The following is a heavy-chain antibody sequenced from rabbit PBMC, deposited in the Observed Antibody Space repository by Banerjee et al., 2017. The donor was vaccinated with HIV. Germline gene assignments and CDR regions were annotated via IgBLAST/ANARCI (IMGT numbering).Heavy chain of an antibody. CDR3: ARAFLGYYFNL. J-gene: IGHJ4*01. V-gene: IGHV1S40*01. Sequence: QSLEESGGDLVQPEGSLTLTCTASGFSFSSSYYMCWVRQAPGKGLEWIACIYAGAIGSTYYASWAKGRFTISKTSSTTVTLQMTSLTAADTATYFCARAFLGYYFNLWGPGTLVTVS. CDR2: IYAGAIGST. CDR1: GFSFSSSYY.